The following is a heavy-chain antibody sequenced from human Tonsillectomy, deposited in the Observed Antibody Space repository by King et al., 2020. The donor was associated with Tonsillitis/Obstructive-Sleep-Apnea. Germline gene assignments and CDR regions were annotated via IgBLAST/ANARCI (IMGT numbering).Heavy chain of an antibody. CDR2: IKSKTDGVTT. CDR1: GFTFSNAW. V-gene: IGHV3-15*01. D-gene: IGHD1-26*01. Sequence: VQLVESGGGLVKPGGSLRLSCAASGFTFSNAWMTWVRQAPGKGLEWVGRIKSKTDGVTTDYAAPVKGRFTISRDDSKNTLYLQMNSLKTEDTAMYYCTTEDSVASYWADAFDIWGHGTLVTVSS. J-gene: IGHJ3*02. CDR3: TTEDSVASYWADAFDI.